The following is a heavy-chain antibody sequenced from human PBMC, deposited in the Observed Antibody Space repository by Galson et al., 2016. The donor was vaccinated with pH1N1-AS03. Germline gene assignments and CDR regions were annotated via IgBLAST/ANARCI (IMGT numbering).Heavy chain of an antibody. J-gene: IGHJ5*02. D-gene: IGHD1-14*01. Sequence: TLSLTCTVSGASISSGTYYWGWIRQHPGKCLEWIGHINYSGSSNYNPSLKSRLIISVDTSKNTPSLRLSSWTAADTAVYYCARVYLGTPVPYNWFDPWGQGTLVTVSS. CDR3: ARVYLGTPVPYNWFDP. CDR2: INYSGSS. V-gene: IGHV4-31*03. CDR1: GASISSGTYY.